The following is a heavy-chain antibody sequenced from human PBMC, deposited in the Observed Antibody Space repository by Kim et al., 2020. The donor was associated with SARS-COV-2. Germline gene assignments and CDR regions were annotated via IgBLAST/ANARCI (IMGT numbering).Heavy chain of an antibody. D-gene: IGHD1-26*01. CDR3: ARGDWEPWYFDL. Sequence: YYADSVKGRFTISRDNSKNTLYLKMNSLRTEDTAVYYCARGDWEPWYFDLWGRGTLVTVSS. V-gene: IGHV3-30*01. J-gene: IGHJ2*01.